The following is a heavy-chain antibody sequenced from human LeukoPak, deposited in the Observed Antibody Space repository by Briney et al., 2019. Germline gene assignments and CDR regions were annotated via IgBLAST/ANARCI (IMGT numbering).Heavy chain of an antibody. D-gene: IGHD1-26*01. CDR2: ISGSGGST. Sequence: GGSLRLSCAASGFTFSSYAMSWVRQAPGKGLEWVSAISGSGGSTYYADSVKGRFTISRDNSKNTLYLQMNSLRAEDTAVYYCAKHRWEPVGAWYFDYWGQGTLVTVSS. J-gene: IGHJ4*02. V-gene: IGHV3-23*01. CDR1: GFTFSSYA. CDR3: AKHRWEPVGAWYFDY.